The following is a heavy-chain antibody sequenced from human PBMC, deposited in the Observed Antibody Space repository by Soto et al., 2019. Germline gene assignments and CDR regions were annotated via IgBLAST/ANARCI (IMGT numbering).Heavy chain of an antibody. V-gene: IGHV3-33*01. D-gene: IGHD2-2*01. CDR1: GFTFSSYG. J-gene: IGHJ4*02. CDR3: ARDDSSSTSYLFLDY. CDR2: IWFDGSNK. Sequence: GGSLRLSCAASGFTFSSYGMHWVRQAPGKGLEWVAVIWFDGSNKYYADSVKGRFTISRDNSKNTLYLQMNSLRAEDTAMYYCARDDSSSTSYLFLDYWGQGTLVTVSS.